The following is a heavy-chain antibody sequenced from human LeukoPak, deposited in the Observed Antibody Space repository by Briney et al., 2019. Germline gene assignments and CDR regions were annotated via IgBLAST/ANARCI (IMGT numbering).Heavy chain of an antibody. CDR1: GYTFTSYY. Sequence: ASVKVSCKASGYTFTSYYIHWVRQAPGQGLEWMGIINPSGGSTSYAQKFQGRVTMTRDTSTSTVYMELSSLRSEDTAVYYCARDHAYCGGDCYSSVGAFDIWGQGTMVTVSS. V-gene: IGHV1-46*01. D-gene: IGHD2-21*02. J-gene: IGHJ3*02. CDR2: INPSGGST. CDR3: ARDHAYCGGDCYSSVGAFDI.